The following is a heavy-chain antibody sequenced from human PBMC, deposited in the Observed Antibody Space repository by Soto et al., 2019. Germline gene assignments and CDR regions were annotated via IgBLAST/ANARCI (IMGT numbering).Heavy chain of an antibody. CDR2: IYYSGST. D-gene: IGHD5-12*01. J-gene: IGHJ4*02. CDR1: GGSISSYY. V-gene: IGHV4-59*01. CDR3: ARAYGGYAGDY. Sequence: SETLSLTCTVSGGSISSYYWSWIRQPPGKGLEWIGYIYYSGSTNYDPSLKSRVTISVDTSKNQFSLKLSSVTAADTAVYYCARAYGGYAGDYWGQGALVTVSS.